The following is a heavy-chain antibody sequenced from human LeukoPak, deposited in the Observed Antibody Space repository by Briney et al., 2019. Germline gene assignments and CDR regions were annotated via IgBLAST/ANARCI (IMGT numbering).Heavy chain of an antibody. CDR1: GFTVSTND. Sequence: PGGSLRLSCAASGFTVSTNDMTWVRQAPGKGLEWVSVLYSDGNTKYADSVQGRFTISRDNSKNTLYLEMNSLSPDDTAVYYCVRGVELLAATTLAYWGQGTLVTVSS. D-gene: IGHD1-7*01. CDR2: LYSDGNT. CDR3: VRGVELLAATTLAY. J-gene: IGHJ4*02. V-gene: IGHV3-53*01.